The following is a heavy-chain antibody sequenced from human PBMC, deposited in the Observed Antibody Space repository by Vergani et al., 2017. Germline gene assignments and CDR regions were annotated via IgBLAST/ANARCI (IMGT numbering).Heavy chain of an antibody. J-gene: IGHJ4*02. CDR2: INPNSGST. D-gene: IGHD2-2*01. V-gene: IGHV1-2*02. CDR1: GYTFTDYF. CDR3: ARVGTSSNRDYFDY. Sequence: QVQLVQSGAEVKKPGASVKVSCKASGYTFTDYFMHWVRQAPGQGLEWMGWINPNSGSTNYAQKCQGRVTMTRDTSISTAYMELSNLRSDDTAVYYCARVGTSSNRDYFDYWGQGTLVTVSS.